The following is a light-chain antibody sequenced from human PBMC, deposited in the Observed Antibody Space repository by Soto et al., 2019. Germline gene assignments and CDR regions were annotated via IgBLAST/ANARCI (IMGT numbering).Light chain of an antibody. CDR3: QQYYTTPPIT. CDR2: WAS. Sequence: DIVMTQSPDSLAVSLGETATINCKSSQSVLYSSNNKNYLAWYQQKPGQPPKLLIYWASTRESGVPDRFSGSGSVTDFTLTISSLQAEDVAVYYCQQYYTTPPITFGQGTRLEIK. V-gene: IGKV4-1*01. J-gene: IGKJ5*01. CDR1: QSVLYSSNNKNY.